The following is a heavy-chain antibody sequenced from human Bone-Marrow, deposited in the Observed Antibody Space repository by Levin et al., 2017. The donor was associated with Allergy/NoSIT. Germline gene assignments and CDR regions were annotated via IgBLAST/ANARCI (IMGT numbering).Heavy chain of an antibody. V-gene: IGHV3-74*01. CDR1: GLTFSNNW. CDR3: TRIIAAHFDS. Sequence: PGGSLRLSCAASGLTFSNNWMHWVRQAPGKGLVWVSRINTDGTTTNYADSVKGRFTISRDNAKNTLYLQMNSLRAEDTAVYYCTRIIAAHFDSWGQGTLVTVSS. D-gene: IGHD6-6*01. J-gene: IGHJ4*02. CDR2: INTDGTTT.